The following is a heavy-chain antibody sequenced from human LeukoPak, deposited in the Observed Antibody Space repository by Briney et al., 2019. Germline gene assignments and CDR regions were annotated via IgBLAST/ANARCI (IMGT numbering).Heavy chain of an antibody. CDR1: GGSISSYY. D-gene: IGHD6-19*01. CDR3: ARGGAVAGSNGDFDY. V-gene: IGHV4-59*01. Sequence: SETLPLTCTVSGGSISSYYWSWIRQPPGKGLEWIGYIYYSGSTNYNPSLKSRVTISVDTSKNQFSLKLSSVTAADTAVYYCARGGAVAGSNGDFDYWGQGTLVTVSS. J-gene: IGHJ4*02. CDR2: IYYSGST.